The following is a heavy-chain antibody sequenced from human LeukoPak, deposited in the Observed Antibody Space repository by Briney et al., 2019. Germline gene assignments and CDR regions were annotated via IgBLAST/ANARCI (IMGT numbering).Heavy chain of an antibody. Sequence: ASVKVSCKASGYTFTTNGISWVRQAPGQGLEWMGWISAYSGNTIYAQKLQGRVTMTTDTSTTTAYMELRSLRSDDTAVYYCAREAYYDFWSGYYTNYYYGMDVWGQGTTVTVSS. CDR3: AREAYYDFWSGYYTNYYYGMDV. J-gene: IGHJ6*02. V-gene: IGHV1-18*01. D-gene: IGHD3-3*01. CDR1: GYTFTTNG. CDR2: ISAYSGNT.